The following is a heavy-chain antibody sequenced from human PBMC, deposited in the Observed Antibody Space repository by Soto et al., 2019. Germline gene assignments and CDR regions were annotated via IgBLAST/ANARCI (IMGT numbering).Heavy chain of an antibody. CDR1: GDSVSSNSAA. D-gene: IGHD6-6*01. J-gene: IGHJ6*02. Sequence: SHTLSLTCAMSGDSVSSNSAALNWIRQSPSRGLEWLGRTYYRSKWYYGYAVSVKSRITIKADTSKNQFSLQLNSVTPEDTAVYYCARIHSSSSSDMDVWGQGTTVTVSS. V-gene: IGHV6-1*01. CDR3: ARIHSSSSSDMDV. CDR2: TYYRSKWYY.